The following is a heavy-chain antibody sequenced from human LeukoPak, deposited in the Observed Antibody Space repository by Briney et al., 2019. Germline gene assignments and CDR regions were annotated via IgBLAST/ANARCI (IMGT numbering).Heavy chain of an antibody. V-gene: IGHV4-39*01. CDR1: GGSTSSSSYY. CDR2: IYYSGST. CDR3: ARLSSGYYTRYFDS. J-gene: IGHJ4*02. Sequence: PSETLSLTCTVSGGSTSSSSYYWGWIRQPPGKGLEWIGNIYYSGSTYYNPSLKSRVTISVDTSKNQFSLKLSSVTAADTAVYYCARLSSGYYTRYFDSWGQGTLVTVSS. D-gene: IGHD3-22*01.